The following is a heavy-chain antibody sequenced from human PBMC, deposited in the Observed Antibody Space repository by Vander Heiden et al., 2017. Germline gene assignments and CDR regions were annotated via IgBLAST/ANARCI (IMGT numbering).Heavy chain of an antibody. D-gene: IGHD6-13*01. CDR2: IYTSGST. CDR1: GGSISSHY. CDR3: ARGIAGLPFDY. J-gene: IGHJ4*02. Sequence: QVQLQESGAALVKPSETLFLTCTASGGSISSHYWSWIRQPAGKGLEWIGRIYTSGSTNYNPSLKSRVTMSVDTSKNQFSLKLSSVTAADTAVYYCARGIAGLPFDYWGQGTLVTVSS. V-gene: IGHV4-4*07.